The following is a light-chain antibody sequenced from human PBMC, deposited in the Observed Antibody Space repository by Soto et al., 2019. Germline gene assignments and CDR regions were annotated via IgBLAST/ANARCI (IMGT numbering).Light chain of an antibody. CDR3: QQSYSTLGYT. CDR2: AAS. Sequence: IHMTQSTSSLSASVGHRVTIACRASQSISSYLNWYQQKPGKAPKLLVYAASSLQSGVPSRFSGSGSATDFTLTISSLQPEDFATYYCQQSYSTLGYTFGQGTKVDIK. V-gene: IGKV1-39*01. J-gene: IGKJ2*01. CDR1: QSISSY.